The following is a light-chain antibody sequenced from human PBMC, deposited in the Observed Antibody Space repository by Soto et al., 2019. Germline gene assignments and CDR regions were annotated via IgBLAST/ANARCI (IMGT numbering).Light chain of an antibody. CDR2: GAS. J-gene: IGKJ5*01. V-gene: IGKV3-15*01. Sequence: EIVLTQSPATLSVSPGERATVSCRASQSVRSNLAWYQQKPGQAPRLLIYGASTRATGIPARFSGSGSGTEFTLTISSLQSEDLAVYYCQQYNNWPPITFGQGTRLEIK. CDR1: QSVRSN. CDR3: QQYNNWPPIT.